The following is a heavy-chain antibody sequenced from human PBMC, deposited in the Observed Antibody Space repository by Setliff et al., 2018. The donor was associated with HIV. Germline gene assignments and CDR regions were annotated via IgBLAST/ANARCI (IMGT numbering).Heavy chain of an antibody. CDR1: GYTFTSNYD. V-gene: IGHV1-8*01. CDR2: INPNSGNT. J-gene: IGHJ3*01. CDR3: ARFTHDVRVLQDGAFDF. Sequence: ASVKVSCKASGYTFTSNYDVNWVRLAAGQGLEWLGWINPNSGNTGYAQKFQGIVTVTRDTSINTAYMELSSLRSDDTAIYYCARFTHDVRVLQDGAFDFWGQGTMVTVSS. D-gene: IGHD6-6*01.